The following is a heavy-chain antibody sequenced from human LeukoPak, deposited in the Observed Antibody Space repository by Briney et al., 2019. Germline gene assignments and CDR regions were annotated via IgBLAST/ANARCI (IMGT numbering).Heavy chain of an antibody. J-gene: IGHJ6*02. CDR3: ASSGVYGSGSYPLYYYYYYGMDV. Sequence: GGSLRLSCAASGFTFSSYGTHWVRQAPGKGLEWVAFIRYDGSNKYYADSVKGRFTISRDNSKNTLYLQMNSLRAEDTAVYYCASSGVYGSGSYPLYYYYYYGMDVWGQGTTVTVSS. V-gene: IGHV3-30*02. D-gene: IGHD3-10*01. CDR2: IRYDGSNK. CDR1: GFTFSSYG.